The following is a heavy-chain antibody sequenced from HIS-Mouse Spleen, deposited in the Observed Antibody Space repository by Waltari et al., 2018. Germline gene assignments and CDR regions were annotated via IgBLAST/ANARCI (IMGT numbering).Heavy chain of an antibody. J-gene: IGHJ3*02. V-gene: IGHV4-39*07. D-gene: IGHD5-18*01. Sequence: QLQLQESGPGLVKPSETLSLTCTVSGGSISSSSYYWGCIRQPPGKGLEWIGSIYYSGSTYYNPSLKSRVTISVDTSKNQFSRKLSSVTAADTAVYYCAREPAMVHAFDIWGQGTMVTVSS. CDR1: GGSISSSSYY. CDR2: IYYSGST. CDR3: AREPAMVHAFDI.